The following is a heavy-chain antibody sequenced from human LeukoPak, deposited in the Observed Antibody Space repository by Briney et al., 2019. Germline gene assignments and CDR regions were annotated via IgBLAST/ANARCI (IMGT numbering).Heavy chain of an antibody. CDR1: GGTFSSYA. CDR2: IIPIFGTA. CDR3: ARDLGEGDCYGCGTKDY. D-gene: IGHD2-21*02. J-gene: IGHJ4*02. Sequence: GASVKVSCKASGGTFSSYAISWVRQAPGQGLEWMGGIIPIFGTANYAQKFQGRVTITADKSTSTAYMELSSLRSEDTAVYYCARDLGEGDCYGCGTKDYWGQGTLVTVSS. V-gene: IGHV1-69*06.